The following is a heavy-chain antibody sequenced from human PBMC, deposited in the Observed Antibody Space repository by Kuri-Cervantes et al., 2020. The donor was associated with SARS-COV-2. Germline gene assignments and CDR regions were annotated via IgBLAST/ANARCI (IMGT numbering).Heavy chain of an antibody. CDR1: GFTFSSYS. J-gene: IGHJ4*02. CDR2: ISSSSSYI. V-gene: IGHV3-21*01. Sequence: ETLSLTWAASGFTFSSYSMNWVCQAPGKGLEWVSSISSSSSYIYYSDPVKGRFTISRDNAKNPLYLQMNSLRAEDTAVYYYAREQIGAVAGMENDYWGQGTLVTVSS. CDR3: AREQIGAVAGMENDY. D-gene: IGHD6-19*01.